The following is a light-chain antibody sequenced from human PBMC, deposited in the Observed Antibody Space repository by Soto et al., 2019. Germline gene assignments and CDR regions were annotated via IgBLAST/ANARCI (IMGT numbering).Light chain of an antibody. CDR2: DAS. V-gene: IGKV3-15*01. J-gene: IGKJ5*01. CDR1: QSVSSN. Sequence: EIVMTQSPATLSLSPGERATLSCRASQSVSSNLAWYQQKPGQAPRLLIYDASTRATGIPARISGSGSGTEFTLTISSLQSEDFAVYYCQQHGTSPITFGQGTRLEIK. CDR3: QQHGTSPIT.